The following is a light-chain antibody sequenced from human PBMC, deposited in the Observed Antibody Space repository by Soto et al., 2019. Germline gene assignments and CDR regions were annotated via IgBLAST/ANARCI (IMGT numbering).Light chain of an antibody. CDR3: QQYGSSFT. CDR1: QRVSSSY. V-gene: IGKV3-20*01. CDR2: GAS. J-gene: IGKJ3*01. Sequence: EVVLTQSPGTLSLSPGDRATLSCRASQRVSSSYLAWYQQKPGQAPRLLIYGASSRATGIPDRFSGSGSGTDFTLTSSRLEAEDFAVYYCQQYGSSFTFGPGTKVDIK.